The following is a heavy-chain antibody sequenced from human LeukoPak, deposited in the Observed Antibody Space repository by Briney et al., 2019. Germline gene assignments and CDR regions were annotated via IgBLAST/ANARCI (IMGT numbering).Heavy chain of an antibody. V-gene: IGHV4-59*01. J-gene: IGHJ3*02. CDR2: IYYSGST. CDR1: GGSISSDY. CDR3: ARCPLGYAFDI. Sequence: PSETLSLTCTVSGGSISSDYSSWIRQPPGKGLEWIGYIYYSGSTNYNPSLKSRVTISVDTSKNQFSLKLSSVTAADTAVYYCARCPLGYAFDIWGQGTMVTVS. D-gene: IGHD2-15*01.